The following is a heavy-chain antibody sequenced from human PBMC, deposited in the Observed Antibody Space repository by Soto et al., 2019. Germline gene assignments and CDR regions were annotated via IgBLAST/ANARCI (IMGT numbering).Heavy chain of an antibody. D-gene: IGHD3-9*01. J-gene: IGHJ6*03. Sequence: ASVKVSCKASGYTFTGYYMHWVRQAPGQGLEWMGWINPNSGGTNYAQKFQGWVTMTRDTSISTAYMELSRLRSDDTAVYYCARDRRLRYLDWLSPYYYYYMDVWGKGTTVTVSS. CDR3: ARDRRLRYLDWLSPYYYYYMDV. CDR2: INPNSGGT. V-gene: IGHV1-2*04. CDR1: GYTFTGYY.